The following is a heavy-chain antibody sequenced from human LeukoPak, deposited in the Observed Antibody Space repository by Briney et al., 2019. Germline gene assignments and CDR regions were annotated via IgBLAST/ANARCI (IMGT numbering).Heavy chain of an antibody. CDR2: INPSGGST. CDR1: GYTFTSYY. CDR3: ASNYCGGDCTDSDAFDI. J-gene: IGHJ3*02. V-gene: IGHV1-46*01. D-gene: IGHD2-21*01. Sequence: GASVKVSCKASGYTFTSYYMHWVRQAPGQGLEWMGIINPSGGSTSYAQKFQGRVTMTRDTSTSTVYMELSCLRSEDTAVYYCASNYCGGDCTDSDAFDIWGQGTMVTVSS.